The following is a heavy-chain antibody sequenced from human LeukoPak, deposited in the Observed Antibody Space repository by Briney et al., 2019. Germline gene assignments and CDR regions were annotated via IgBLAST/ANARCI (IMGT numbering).Heavy chain of an antibody. V-gene: IGHV3-30*18. D-gene: IGHD2-2*02. Sequence: GGSLRLSCAASGFTFSRYGMHWVRQAPGKGLEWVAAISYDGSNKYYADSVKGRFTISRDNSKNTLDLQMNSLRIEDTAVHYCAKDFSGCSTSSCYSAYYGMDAWGQGTTVIVSS. CDR2: ISYDGSNK. J-gene: IGHJ6*02. CDR3: AKDFSGCSTSSCYSAYYGMDA. CDR1: GFTFSRYG.